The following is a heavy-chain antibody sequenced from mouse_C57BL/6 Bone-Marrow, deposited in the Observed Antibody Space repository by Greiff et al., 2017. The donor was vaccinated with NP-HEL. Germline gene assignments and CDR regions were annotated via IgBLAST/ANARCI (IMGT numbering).Heavy chain of an antibody. J-gene: IGHJ2*01. CDR1: GFTFSSYA. D-gene: IGHD2-4*01. CDR2: ISSGGDYI. V-gene: IGHV5-9-1*02. Sequence: EVMLVESGEGLVKPGGSLKLSCAASGFTFSSYAMSWVRQTPEKRLEWVAYISSGGDYIYYADTVKGRFTISRDNARNTLYLQMSSLKSEDTAMYYCTRADYDDGFDYWGQGTTLTVSS. CDR3: TRADYDDGFDY.